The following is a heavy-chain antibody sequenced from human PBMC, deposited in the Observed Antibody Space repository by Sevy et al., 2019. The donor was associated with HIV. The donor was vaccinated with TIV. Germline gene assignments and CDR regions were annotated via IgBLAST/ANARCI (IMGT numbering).Heavy chain of an antibody. CDR2: IGSSGIYI. CDR1: GFTFSTYS. J-gene: IGHJ4*02. Sequence: GGSLRLSCAASGFTFSTYSINWVRQAPGKGLEWVSTIGSSGIYIYYAGAVRGRFTISRDNAKNSLYLQMDSLRAEDTAIYYCTRTTISGWYYFDSWGQGTLVTVSS. D-gene: IGHD6-19*01. CDR3: TRTTISGWYYFDS. V-gene: IGHV3-21*01.